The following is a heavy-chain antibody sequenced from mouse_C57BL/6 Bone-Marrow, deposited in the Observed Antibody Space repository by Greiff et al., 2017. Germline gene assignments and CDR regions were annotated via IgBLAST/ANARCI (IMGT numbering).Heavy chain of an antibody. CDR3: AKEAYYVAMDY. CDR2: IDPSDSYT. D-gene: IGHD1-1*01. Sequence: QVQLKQPGAELVMPGASVKLSCKASGYTFTSYWMHWVKQRPGQGLEWIGEIDPSDSYTNYNQKFKGKSTLTVDKYSSTAYMQLSSLPSEDAAVYYCAKEAYYVAMDYWGQGTSVTVSS. V-gene: IGHV1-69*01. CDR1: GYTFTSYW. J-gene: IGHJ4*01.